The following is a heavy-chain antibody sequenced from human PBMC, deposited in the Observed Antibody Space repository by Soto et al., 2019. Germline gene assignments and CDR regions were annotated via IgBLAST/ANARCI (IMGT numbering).Heavy chain of an antibody. CDR2: IIPIVGIV. CDR1: GGTFSSYT. D-gene: IGHD1-26*01. Sequence: QAQLVQSGAEVKKPGSSVKVSCKASGGTFSSYTISWVRQAPGQGLEWMGRIIPIVGIVNYAQKFQDRVTSTADKSTSTAYMELSSLRSEDTALYYCAREVGGNNYIFDYWGQGTLVTVSS. J-gene: IGHJ4*02. V-gene: IGHV1-69*08. CDR3: AREVGGNNYIFDY.